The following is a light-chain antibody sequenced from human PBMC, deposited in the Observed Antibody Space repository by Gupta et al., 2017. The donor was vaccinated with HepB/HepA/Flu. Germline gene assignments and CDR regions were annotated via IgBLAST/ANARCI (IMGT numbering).Light chain of an antibody. CDR3: QVWDSSSDHYV. V-gene: IGLV3-21*03. CDR2: DDS. J-gene: IGLJ1*01. Sequence: SYVLTQPPSVSVAPGKTARITCGGNNIGTKSVHWYQQKPGRAPVLVVYDDSGRPSGIPERFSGSNSGNTATLTISRVEAGDEADYYCQVWDSSSDHYVFGTGTQVTVL. CDR1: NIGTKS.